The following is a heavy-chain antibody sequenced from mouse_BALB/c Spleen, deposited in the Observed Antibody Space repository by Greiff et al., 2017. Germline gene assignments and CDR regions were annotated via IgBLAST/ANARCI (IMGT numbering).Heavy chain of an antibody. V-gene: IGHV1-12*01. CDR1: GYTFTSYN. J-gene: IGHJ4*01. CDR2: IYPGNGDT. Sequence: LQQSGAELVKPGASVKMSCKASGYTFTSYNMHWVKQTPGQGLEWIGAIYPGNGDTSYNQKFKGKATLTADKSSSTAYMQLSSLTSEDSAVYYCARRRYYAMDYWGQGTSVTVSS. CDR3: ARRRYYAMDY.